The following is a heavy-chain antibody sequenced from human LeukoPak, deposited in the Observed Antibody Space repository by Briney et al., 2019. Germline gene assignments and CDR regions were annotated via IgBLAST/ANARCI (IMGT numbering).Heavy chain of an antibody. V-gene: IGHV3-53*04. CDR3: ARVRPWVFDY. CDR2: IYIGDNP. J-gene: IGHJ4*02. Sequence: GGSLRLPCAASGLTDSSSYMSWVRQAPGKGLEWVSIIYIGDNPHYADSVKGRFTISRHNSKNTLYLQMNNLRAEDTAVYYCARVRPWVFDYWGQGTLVSVPS. CDR1: GLTDSSSY.